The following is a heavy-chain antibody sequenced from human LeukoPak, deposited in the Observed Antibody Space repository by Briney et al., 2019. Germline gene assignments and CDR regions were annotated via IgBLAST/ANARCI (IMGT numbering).Heavy chain of an antibody. J-gene: IGHJ4*02. Sequence: SETLSLTCTVSGGSISSGGYYWSWIRQPPGKGLEWIGYIYHSGSTFYNPSLRGRVSISVDRSKNQFSLKLSSVTAADTAVYYCARQCAISNLGAFYFDYWGQGTLVTVSS. V-gene: IGHV4-30-2*01. CDR3: ARQCAISNLGAFYFDY. CDR1: GGSISSGGYY. CDR2: IYHSGST. D-gene: IGHD3-16*01.